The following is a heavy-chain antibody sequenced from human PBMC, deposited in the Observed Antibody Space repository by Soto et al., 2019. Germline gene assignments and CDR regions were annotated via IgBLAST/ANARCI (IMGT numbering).Heavy chain of an antibody. V-gene: IGHV4-39*01. Sequence: SETLSLTCTVSGGSISSINFYWGWIRQSPGEGLEWIGTISYSGTTFYDPSLKSRVTISIDTSKNQLSLKLSSVTAADTAVYYCARRNYPYYFDYWDQGILVTVSS. D-gene: IGHD3-10*01. CDR1: GGSISSINFY. CDR2: ISYSGTT. J-gene: IGHJ4*02. CDR3: ARRNYPYYFDY.